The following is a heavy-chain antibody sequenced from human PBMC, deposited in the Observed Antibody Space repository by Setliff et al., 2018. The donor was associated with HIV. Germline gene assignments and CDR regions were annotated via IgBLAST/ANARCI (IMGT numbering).Heavy chain of an antibody. CDR2: IYYSGNT. D-gene: IGHD3-3*01. CDR3: ARLTIFGVVMATYYMDV. V-gene: IGHV4-59*11. Sequence: LSLTCTVSGGSISSHYWSWIRQPPGKGLEWIGYIYYSGNTNYNPSLKSRVTISVDTSKNQFSLKLSSVTAADTAVYYCARLTIFGVVMATYYMDVWGKGATVTVSS. CDR1: GGSISSHY. J-gene: IGHJ6*03.